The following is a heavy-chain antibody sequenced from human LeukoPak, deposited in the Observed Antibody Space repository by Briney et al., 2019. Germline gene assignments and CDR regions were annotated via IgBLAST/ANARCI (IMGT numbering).Heavy chain of an antibody. CDR1: GGSISSHY. CDR3: ASFGVPDPYFDY. D-gene: IGHD2-8*01. Sequence: PSETQSLTCTVSGGSISSHYWSWTRQPPGKGLEWIGYIYYSGSTNYNPSLKSRVTISVDTSKNQFSLKLSSVTAADTAVYYCASFGVPDPYFDYWGQGTLVTVSS. J-gene: IGHJ4*02. CDR2: IYYSGST. V-gene: IGHV4-59*11.